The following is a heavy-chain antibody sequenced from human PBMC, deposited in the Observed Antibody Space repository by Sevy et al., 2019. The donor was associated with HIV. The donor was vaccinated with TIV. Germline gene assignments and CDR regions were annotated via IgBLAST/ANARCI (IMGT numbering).Heavy chain of an antibody. CDR2: IVHGNGRT. J-gene: IGHJ4*02. D-gene: IGHD1-1*01. Sequence: ASVKVSCKASASIFTYYALHWVRQAPGQRPEWMGWIVHGNGRTKYSEDFQGRVTVTRDRSAWIAYMGMSSLRSEDTAVYYCARGWGTTLTNIDDWGQGSLVTVSS. V-gene: IGHV1-3*01. CDR1: ASIFTYYA. CDR3: ARGWGTTLTNIDD.